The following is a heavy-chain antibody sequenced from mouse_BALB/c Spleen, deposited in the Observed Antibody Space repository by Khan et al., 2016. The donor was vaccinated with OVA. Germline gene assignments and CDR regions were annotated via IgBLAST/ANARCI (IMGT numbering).Heavy chain of an antibody. CDR1: GYTFTSYV. Sequence: QLQQSGPELVKPGASVKMSCKASGYTFTSYVMHWMRQKPGQGLEWIGYIYPYNDDTKYNEKFKGKATLTSDKSSSTAYMELSSLTSEDSAVYYCARNYRYDVYFDYWGQGTTLTVSS. V-gene: IGHV1S136*01. CDR3: ARNYRYDVYFDY. D-gene: IGHD2-14*01. CDR2: IYPYNDDT. J-gene: IGHJ2*01.